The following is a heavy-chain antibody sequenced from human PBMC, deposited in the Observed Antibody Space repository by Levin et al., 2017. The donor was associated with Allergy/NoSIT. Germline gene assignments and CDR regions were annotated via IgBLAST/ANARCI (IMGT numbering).Heavy chain of an antibody. D-gene: IGHD3-10*01. V-gene: IGHV5-51*01. J-gene: IGHJ4*02. CDR2: IYPGDSDT. Sequence: PGESLKISCKGSGYSFTSYWIGWVRQMPGKGLEWMGIIYPGDSDTRYSPSFQGQVTISADKSISTAYLQWSSLKASDTAMYYCARPRDGSGSDYYFDYWGQGTLVTVSS. CDR3: ARPRDGSGSDYYFDY. CDR1: GYSFTSYW.